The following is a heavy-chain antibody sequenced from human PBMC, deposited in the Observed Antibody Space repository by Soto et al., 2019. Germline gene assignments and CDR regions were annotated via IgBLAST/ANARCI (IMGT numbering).Heavy chain of an antibody. CDR1: GYTFTSYG. V-gene: IGHV1-18*04. Sequence: ASVKVSCKASGYTFTSYGISWVRQAPGQGLEWMGWISAYNGNTNYAQKLQGRVTMTTDTSTSTAYMELRSLRSDDTAVYYCARDRGYRGYDNYFDYWGQGTLVTVSS. CDR2: ISAYNGNT. D-gene: IGHD5-12*01. CDR3: ARDRGYRGYDNYFDY. J-gene: IGHJ4*02.